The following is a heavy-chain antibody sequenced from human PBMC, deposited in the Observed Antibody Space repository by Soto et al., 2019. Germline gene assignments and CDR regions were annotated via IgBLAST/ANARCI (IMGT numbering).Heavy chain of an antibody. CDR2: INSDGSGT. Sequence: GGSLRLSCAASGFTFSSYWMHWVRQAPGKGLVWVSRINSDGSGTGYADSVKGRFTISRDNAKNTLYLQMNSLRAEDTAVYYCASGHIVATMTNYYYGMDVWGQGTTVTVSS. CDR3: ASGHIVATMTNYYYGMDV. J-gene: IGHJ6*02. CDR1: GFTFSSYW. V-gene: IGHV3-74*01. D-gene: IGHD5-12*01.